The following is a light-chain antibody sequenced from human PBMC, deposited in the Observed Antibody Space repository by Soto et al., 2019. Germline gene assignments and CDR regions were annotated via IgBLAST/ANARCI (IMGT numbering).Light chain of an antibody. J-gene: IGLJ3*02. CDR2: EVR. Sequence: QSGLTQPPSASGTPGQIITISCSGSRSNIGNNIVTWYQQFPGAAPKVVIYEVRNRPSGISSRFSGSRSGNTASLTISGLQSEDEGDYYCSAYTARSTLVFGGGTKLTVL. V-gene: IGLV2-14*01. CDR3: SAYTARSTLV. CDR1: RSNIGNNI.